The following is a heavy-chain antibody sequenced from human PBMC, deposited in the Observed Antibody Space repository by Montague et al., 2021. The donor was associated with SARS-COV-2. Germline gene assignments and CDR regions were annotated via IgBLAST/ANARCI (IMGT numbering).Heavy chain of an antibody. CDR1: GGSFSTTRNY. CDR3: SKGGGIGVFDS. J-gene: IGHJ4*02. D-gene: IGHD6-19*01. V-gene: IGHV4-39*01. Sequence: SETLSLTCTLSGGSFSTTRNYWNWIRQPPGKGLEWIGTIYYTETTYYNPAPISGTTYYSPSLKSRVTISVDTSRNQVFLNLRSVTATDTAVYYCSKGGGIGVFDSWGQGTLVTVSS. CDR2: IYYTETTYYNPAPISGTT.